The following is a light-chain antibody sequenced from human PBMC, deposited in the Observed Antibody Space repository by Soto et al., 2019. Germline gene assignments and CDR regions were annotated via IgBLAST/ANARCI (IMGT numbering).Light chain of an antibody. Sequence: DIQMTQSPSSLSPSVGDRVTITCRASRSISDWLAWYQQKPGKAPELLIFDASNLKSGVSSRFSGSGSGADFTLTIRSLQPEDSATYYCLHDYSYPRTFGQGTKVDIK. V-gene: IGKV1-5*01. CDR3: LHDYSYPRT. J-gene: IGKJ1*01. CDR1: RSISDW. CDR2: DAS.